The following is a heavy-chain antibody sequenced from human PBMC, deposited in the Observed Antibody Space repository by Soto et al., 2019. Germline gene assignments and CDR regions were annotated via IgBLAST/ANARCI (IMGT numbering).Heavy chain of an antibody. CDR3: ARDVLGKQGY. Sequence: GGSLRLSCAASGFTFSSYWMHWVRQAPGKGLVWVSRISSDGSSTYYADSVKGRFTISRDNAKNTLHLQMNSLRAEDTAVYYCARDVLGKQGYWGQGTLVTVSS. D-gene: IGHD3-3*02. CDR1: GFTFSSYW. J-gene: IGHJ4*02. V-gene: IGHV3-74*01. CDR2: ISSDGSST.